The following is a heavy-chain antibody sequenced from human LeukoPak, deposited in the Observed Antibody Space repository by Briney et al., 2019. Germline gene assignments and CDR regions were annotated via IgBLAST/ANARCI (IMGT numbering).Heavy chain of an antibody. D-gene: IGHD1-26*01. CDR1: GYTFTDYY. J-gene: IGHJ5*02. CDR2: INPNSGGT. CDR3: ARHGDEWGFDP. V-gene: IGHV1-2*02. Sequence: ASVKVSCKASGYTFTDYYIHWVRQAPGQGLEWMGWINPNSGGTNSAQKFQGRVTMTRDTSISTAYMELNRLRSDDTAVYYCARHGDEWGFDPWGQGTLVTVSS.